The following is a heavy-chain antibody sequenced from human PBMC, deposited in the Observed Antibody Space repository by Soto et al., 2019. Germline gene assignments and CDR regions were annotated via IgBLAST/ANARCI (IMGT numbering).Heavy chain of an antibody. V-gene: IGHV1-18*01. D-gene: IGHD2-15*01. CDR3: AREDCSCGSCYGGDY. CDR1: GYTLTSYG. J-gene: IGHJ4*02. Sequence: GASVKVSCKASGYTLTSYGISWVRQAPGQGLEWMGWISTYNSDTKYAHKFQDRVTMTTDTSTSTAYMELRSLRSDDTAVYYCAREDCSCGSCYGGDYWGQGTLVTVSS. CDR2: ISTYNSDT.